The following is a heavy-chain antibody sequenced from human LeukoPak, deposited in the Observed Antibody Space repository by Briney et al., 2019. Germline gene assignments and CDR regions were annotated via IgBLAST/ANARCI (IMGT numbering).Heavy chain of an antibody. D-gene: IGHD3-22*01. Sequence: GGSLRLSCAASGFTFSSYAMHWVRQAPGKGLEYVSAISSNGGSTYYANSVKGRFTISRDNSKNTLYLQMGSLRAEDMAVYYCARVSDYYDSSGYYWQYYYYGMDVWGQGTTVTVSS. CDR2: ISSNGGST. J-gene: IGHJ6*02. CDR1: GFTFSSYA. CDR3: ARVSDYYDSSGYYWQYYYYGMDV. V-gene: IGHV3-64*01.